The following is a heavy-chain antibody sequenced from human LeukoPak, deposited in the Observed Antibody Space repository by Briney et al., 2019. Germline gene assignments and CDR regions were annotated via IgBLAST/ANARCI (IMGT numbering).Heavy chain of an antibody. Sequence: GGSLRLSCAASGFTFSNYNMNWVRQAPGKGLEWVSSISSSSSYIYYADSVKGRFTISRDNAKNSLYLQMNSLRAEDTAVYYCARAARPGAFDIWGQGTMVTVSS. V-gene: IGHV3-21*01. J-gene: IGHJ3*02. CDR3: ARAARPGAFDI. CDR1: GFTFSNYN. CDR2: ISSSSSYI.